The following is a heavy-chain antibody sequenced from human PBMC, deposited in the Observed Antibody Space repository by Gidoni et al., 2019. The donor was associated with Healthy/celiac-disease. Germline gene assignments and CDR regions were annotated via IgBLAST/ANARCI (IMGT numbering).Heavy chain of an antibody. CDR3: ARGGTTVTTDAFDI. Sequence: GSSVKVSCTASGGTFSSSAISWVRQAPGQGLEWMGGIIPIFGTANYAQKFQGRVTITADESTSTAYMGLSSLRSEDTAVYYCARGGTTVTTDAFDIWGQGTMVTVSS. CDR2: IIPIFGTA. CDR1: GGTFSSSA. V-gene: IGHV1-69*01. D-gene: IGHD4-17*01. J-gene: IGHJ3*02.